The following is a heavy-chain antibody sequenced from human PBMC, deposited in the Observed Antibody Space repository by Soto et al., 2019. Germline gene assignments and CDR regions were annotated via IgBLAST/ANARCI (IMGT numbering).Heavy chain of an antibody. Sequence: EVQLLESGGGLVQPGGSLRLSCAASGFTFSSYAMSWVRQAPGKGLEWVSAISGSGGSTYYADSVKGRFTISRDNSKKPTYLQKNSLRDEDAAVYYCAKQPPLLWFGGGGGGMDVWGQGTTVTVSS. CDR3: AKQPPLLWFGGGGGGMDV. CDR2: ISGSGGST. V-gene: IGHV3-23*01. D-gene: IGHD3-10*01. J-gene: IGHJ6*02. CDR1: GFTFSSYA.